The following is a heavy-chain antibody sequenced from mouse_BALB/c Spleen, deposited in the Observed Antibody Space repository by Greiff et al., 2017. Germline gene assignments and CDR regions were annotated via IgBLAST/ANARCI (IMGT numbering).Heavy chain of an antibody. D-gene: IGHD2-1*01. CDR3: TRQGLLSDAMDY. V-gene: IGHV1-69*02. CDR2: IYPSDSYT. J-gene: IGHJ4*01. CDR1: GYTFTSYW. Sequence: QVQLQQPGAELVRPGASVKLSCKASGYTFTSYWINWVKQRPGQGLEWIGNIYPSDSYTNYNQKFKDKATLTVDKSSSTAYMQLSSPTSEDSAVYYCTRQGLLSDAMDYWGQGTSVTVSS.